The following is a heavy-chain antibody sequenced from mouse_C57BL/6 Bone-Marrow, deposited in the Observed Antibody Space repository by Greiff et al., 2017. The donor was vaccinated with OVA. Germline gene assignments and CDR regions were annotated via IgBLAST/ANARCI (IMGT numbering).Heavy chain of an antibody. V-gene: IGHV1-26*01. CDR1: GYTFTDYY. CDR2: INPNNGGT. Sequence: VQLQQSGPELVKPGASVKISCKASGYTFTDYYMNWVKQSHGKSLEWIGDINPNNGGTSYNQKFKGKATLTVDTSSSTAYMQLSSLTSEDSAVYYCAILGRWDYWGQGTTLTVSS. D-gene: IGHD4-1*01. J-gene: IGHJ2*01. CDR3: AILGRWDY.